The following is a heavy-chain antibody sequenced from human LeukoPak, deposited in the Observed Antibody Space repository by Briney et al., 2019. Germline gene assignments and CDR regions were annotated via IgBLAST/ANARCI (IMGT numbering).Heavy chain of an antibody. CDR2: INNDGSTT. D-gene: IGHD6-19*01. CDR1: VFTFSSYW. J-gene: IGHJ4*02. V-gene: IGHV3-74*01. CDR3: ARTYSSFDY. Sequence: GGSLRLSCAVSVFTFSSYWMHWVRHAPGKGLVWVSRINNDGSTTAYADSVKGRFTISRDNTKNTLYLQMNSLRAEDTDVYYCARTYSSFDYWGQGTLVTVSS.